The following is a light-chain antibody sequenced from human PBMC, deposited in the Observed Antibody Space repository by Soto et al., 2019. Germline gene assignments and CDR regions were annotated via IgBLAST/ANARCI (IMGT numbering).Light chain of an antibody. Sequence: EIVMTQSPATLSVSPGERVTLSCRASQSVSSNLAWYQQKPGQAPRILIYGASTRATGIPDRISGSGSGTEFTLTISSLQSEDFAVYYCQHYNNWPMYTFGQGTKLEIK. V-gene: IGKV3-15*01. CDR3: QHYNNWPMYT. J-gene: IGKJ2*01. CDR1: QSVSSN. CDR2: GAS.